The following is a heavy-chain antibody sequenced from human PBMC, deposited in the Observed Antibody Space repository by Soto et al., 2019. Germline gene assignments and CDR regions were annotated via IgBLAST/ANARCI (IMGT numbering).Heavy chain of an antibody. CDR2: INIGGSAT. D-gene: IGHD3-3*01. V-gene: IGHV3-74*01. J-gene: IGHJ4*02. CDR3: VRGTNEWYGIDY. Sequence: EVQLVESGGGLVQPGGSLRLSCAASGFTFSNYWMHWVRLPPGKGLLWVSRINIGGSATNYAGSVEGRFTVSRDDAKNTLYLQMNSLRDDDTAVYYCVRGTNEWYGIDYWGQGAPVTFSS. CDR1: GFTFSNYW.